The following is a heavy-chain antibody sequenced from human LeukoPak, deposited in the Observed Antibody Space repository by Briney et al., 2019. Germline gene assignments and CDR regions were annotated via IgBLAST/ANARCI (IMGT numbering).Heavy chain of an antibody. CDR1: GFTFSSYA. CDR3: AKVSAPRTTSYYYYGMDV. J-gene: IGHJ6*02. CDR2: ISGSGGST. V-gene: IGHV3-23*01. Sequence: AGTLSLSCAASGFTFSSYALSWVRLAPGQGLEWVSAISGSGGSTYYADSVKGRFTISRDNSKNTLYLQMNSLRAEDTAVYYCAKVSAPRTTSYYYYGMDVWGQGTTVTVSS. D-gene: IGHD1-1*01.